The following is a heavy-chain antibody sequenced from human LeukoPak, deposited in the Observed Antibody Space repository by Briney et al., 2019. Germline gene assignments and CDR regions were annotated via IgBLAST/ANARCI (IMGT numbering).Heavy chain of an antibody. J-gene: IGHJ3*02. Sequence: GASVKVSCKASGYTFSSYGISWVRQAPGQGLEWMGGIIPIFGTANYAQKFQGRVTITADESTSTAYMELSSLRSEDTAVYYCARDRPLSVPAAMFRAFDIWGQGTMVTVSS. V-gene: IGHV1-69*13. CDR1: GYTFSSYG. CDR2: IIPIFGTA. D-gene: IGHD2-2*01. CDR3: ARDRPLSVPAAMFRAFDI.